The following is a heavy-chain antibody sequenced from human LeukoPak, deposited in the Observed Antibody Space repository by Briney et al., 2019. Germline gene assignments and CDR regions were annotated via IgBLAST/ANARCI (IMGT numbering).Heavy chain of an antibody. J-gene: IGHJ4*02. D-gene: IGHD3-10*01. CDR2: IKRKSDGETT. Sequence: GGSLRLSCATSGFTFSNAWMSWVRQAPGKGLEWVGRIKRKSDGETTDYAASVKGRFTISRDDSKNTMSLKMNSLKTEDTAVYYCSTEWKYGSGSIFDYWGQGTLVTVAS. CDR1: GFTFSNAW. V-gene: IGHV3-15*01. CDR3: STEWKYGSGSIFDY.